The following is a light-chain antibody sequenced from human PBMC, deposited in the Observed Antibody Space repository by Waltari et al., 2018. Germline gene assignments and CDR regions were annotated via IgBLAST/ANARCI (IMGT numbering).Light chain of an antibody. Sequence: HSALTQPASVSGSPGQSITISCTGTSSDIGTYNYVSWYQQHPGKAPKLMIFDVSNLPSGVSDRFLGAKSGNAASLTISGLQAEDEADYYCSSYISSDTLELFGGGTSLTVL. J-gene: IGLJ2*01. V-gene: IGLV2-14*03. CDR1: SSDIGTYNY. CDR3: SSYISSDTLEL. CDR2: DVS.